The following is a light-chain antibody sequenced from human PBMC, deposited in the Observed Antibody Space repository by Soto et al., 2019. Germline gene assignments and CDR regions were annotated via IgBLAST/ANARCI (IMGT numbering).Light chain of an antibody. V-gene: IGKV1-39*01. CDR2: AAS. J-gene: IGKJ1*01. Sequence: DIQMTQSPSSLSASVGDRVTITCRASQSISSYLNWYQQKPGKAPKLLIYAASSLQSGVPSRFSGSGSGTDFTFTISSLQPEDFATYYCLQCYSTSWTFGQGTKVEIK. CDR1: QSISSY. CDR3: LQCYSTSWT.